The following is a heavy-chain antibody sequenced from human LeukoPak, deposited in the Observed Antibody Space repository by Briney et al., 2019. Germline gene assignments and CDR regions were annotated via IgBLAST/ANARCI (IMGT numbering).Heavy chain of an antibody. Sequence: PGGSLRLSCAASGFTFSSYATSWVRQAPGKGLEWVSAISGSGGSTYYADSVKGRFTISRDNSKNTLYLQMNSLRAEDTAVYYCARGYGSGSAFGYWGQGTLVTVSS. V-gene: IGHV3-23*01. CDR1: GFTFSSYA. D-gene: IGHD3-10*01. CDR3: ARGYGSGSAFGY. CDR2: ISGSGGST. J-gene: IGHJ4*02.